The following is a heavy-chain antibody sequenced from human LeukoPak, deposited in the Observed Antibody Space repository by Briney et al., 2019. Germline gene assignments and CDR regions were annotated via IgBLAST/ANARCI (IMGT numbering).Heavy chain of an antibody. CDR1: GGTFSSYA. CDR2: IIPILGIA. CDR3: ANINSGYDLRAEFDP. D-gene: IGHD5-12*01. Sequence: ASVKVSCTASGGTFSSYAISWVRQAPGQGREWMGRIIPILGIANYAQKFQGRVTITTDESTSTAYMELSSLRSEDTAVYYCANINSGYDLRAEFDPWGQGTLVTVSS. V-gene: IGHV1-69*04. J-gene: IGHJ5*02.